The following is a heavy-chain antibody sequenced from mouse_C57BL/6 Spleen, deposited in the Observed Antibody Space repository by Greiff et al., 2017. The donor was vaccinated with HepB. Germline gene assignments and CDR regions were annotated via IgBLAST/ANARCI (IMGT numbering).Heavy chain of an antibody. Sequence: VQLQESGAELARPGASVKLSCKASGYTFTSYGISWVKQRTGQGLEWIGEIYPRSGNTYYNEKFKGKATLTADKSSSTAYMELRSLTSEDSAVYFCAKRGDGYYYWGQGTTLTVSS. CDR1: GYTFTSYG. J-gene: IGHJ2*01. CDR2: IYPRSGNT. D-gene: IGHD2-3*01. CDR3: AKRGDGYYY. V-gene: IGHV1-81*01.